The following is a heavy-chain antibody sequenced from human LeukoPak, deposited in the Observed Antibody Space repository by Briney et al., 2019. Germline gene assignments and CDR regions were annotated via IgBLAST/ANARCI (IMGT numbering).Heavy chain of an antibody. D-gene: IGHD3-22*01. CDR2: IIPIFGTA. CDR3: ARDQVDGVITFRLLY. Sequence: ASVKVSCKASGGTFSSYAISWVRQAPGQGLEWMGGIIPIFGTANYVQKFRGRVTITADKSTSTAYMELSSLRSEDTAVYYCARDQVDGVITFRLLYWGQGTLVTVSS. CDR1: GGTFSSYA. J-gene: IGHJ4*02. V-gene: IGHV1-69*06.